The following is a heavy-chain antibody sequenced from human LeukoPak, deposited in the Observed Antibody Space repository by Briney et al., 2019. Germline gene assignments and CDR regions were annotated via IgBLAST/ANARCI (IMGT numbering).Heavy chain of an antibody. V-gene: IGHV4-39*07. CDR1: GGSISTSNYY. Sequence: ASETLSLTCTVSGGSISTSNYYWGWIRQPPGKGLEWIGNIFYSGSTYYSPSLRSRVTISVDTSKNQFSLKLSSVTAADTAVYYCARGPTGSSWYWGVGDYFDHWGQGTLVTVSS. CDR3: ARGPTGSSWYWGVGDYFDH. CDR2: IFYSGST. J-gene: IGHJ4*02. D-gene: IGHD6-13*01.